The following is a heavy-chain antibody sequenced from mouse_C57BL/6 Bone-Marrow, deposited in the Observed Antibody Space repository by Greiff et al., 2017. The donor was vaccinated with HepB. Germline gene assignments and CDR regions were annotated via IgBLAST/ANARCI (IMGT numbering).Heavy chain of an antibody. CDR1: GFTFSDFY. D-gene: IGHD4-1*02. J-gene: IGHJ1*03. CDR3: ARDEPQLGHWYFDV. Sequence: EVNVVESGGGLVQSGRSLRLSCATSGFTFSDFYMEWVRQAPGKGLEWIAASRNKANDYTTEYSASVKGRFIVSRDTSQSILYLQMNALRAEDTAIYYCARDEPQLGHWYFDVWGTGTTVTVSS. CDR2: SRNKANDYTT. V-gene: IGHV7-1*01.